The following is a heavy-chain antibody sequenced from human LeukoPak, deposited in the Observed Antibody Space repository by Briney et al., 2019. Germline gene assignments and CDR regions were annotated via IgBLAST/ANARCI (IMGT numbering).Heavy chain of an antibody. Sequence: PSETLSLTCTVSGGSITGYYWNWIRQPPGQGLEWIGYIYYSGTTSYNPSLNSRVTMSVDTSKNQFSPKLSSVTAADTAVYYCASRGSYYLPDYWGQGTLVTVSS. J-gene: IGHJ4*02. CDR3: ASRGSYYLPDY. D-gene: IGHD1-26*01. CDR2: IYYSGTT. CDR1: GGSITGYY. V-gene: IGHV4-59*12.